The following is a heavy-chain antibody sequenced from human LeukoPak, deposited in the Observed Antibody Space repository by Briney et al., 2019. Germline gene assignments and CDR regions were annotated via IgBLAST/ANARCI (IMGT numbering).Heavy chain of an antibody. D-gene: IGHD3-22*01. CDR3: ARRDYYDSSGHDY. CDR1: GYSLATYW. J-gene: IGHJ4*02. Sequence: GESLKISCKGSGYSLATYWIAWVRQMPGKGLEWMGIIYPGDSGTRYSPSFQGQVTISADKSISTAYLQWSSLKASDTAMYYCARRDYYDSSGHDYWGQGTLVTVSS. V-gene: IGHV5-51*03. CDR2: IYPGDSGT.